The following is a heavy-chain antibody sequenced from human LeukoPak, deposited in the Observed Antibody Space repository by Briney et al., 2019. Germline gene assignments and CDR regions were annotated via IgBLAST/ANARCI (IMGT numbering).Heavy chain of an antibody. CDR2: INAGNGNT. D-gene: IGHD3-10*01. V-gene: IGHV1-3*01. CDR3: ARENYYGSNWFDP. CDR1: GYTFTSYA. J-gene: IGHJ5*02. Sequence: ASVKVSCKASGYTFTSYAMHWVGQAPGQRLEGMGWINAGNGNTKYSQKFQGRVTITRDTSPSTAYMELSSLRSEDTAVYYSARENYYGSNWFDPWGQGTLVTVSS.